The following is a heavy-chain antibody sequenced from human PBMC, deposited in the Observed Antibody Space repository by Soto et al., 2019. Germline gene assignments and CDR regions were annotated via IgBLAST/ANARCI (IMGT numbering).Heavy chain of an antibody. V-gene: IGHV3-23*01. CDR2: ISGSDNRV. CDR1: GFTFSTYH. J-gene: IGHJ6*02. D-gene: IGHD4-17*01. Sequence: HPGGSLRLSCAASGFTFSTYHMVWVRQAPGKGLESVASISGSDNRVFYADSVKGRFTVSRDNSKNTLYLQMNSLRVEDSAVYYCAKILSVTTNYWHGMDVWGQGTTVTVSS. CDR3: AKILSVTTNYWHGMDV.